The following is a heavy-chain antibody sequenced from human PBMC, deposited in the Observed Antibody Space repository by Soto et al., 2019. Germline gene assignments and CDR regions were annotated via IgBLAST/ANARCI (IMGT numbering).Heavy chain of an antibody. Sequence: ASVKVSCKASGYTFTSYGISWVRQAPGQGLEWMGWISAYNGNTNYAQKLQGRVTMTTDTSTSTAYMELRSLRSDDTAVYYCARDTGTAAAGVYYYYGMDVWGQGTTVTVSS. CDR1: GYTFTSYG. V-gene: IGHV1-18*01. D-gene: IGHD6-13*01. J-gene: IGHJ6*02. CDR3: ARDTGTAAAGVYYYYGMDV. CDR2: ISAYNGNT.